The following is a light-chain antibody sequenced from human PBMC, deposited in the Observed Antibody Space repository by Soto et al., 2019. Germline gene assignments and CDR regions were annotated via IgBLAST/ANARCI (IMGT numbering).Light chain of an antibody. Sequence: DIVMTQSPDSLAVSLGERATINCKSSQSVLYSSNNKNYLAWYQQKPGQPPKLLIYWASTRESGVPDRFSGSGAWTDFTLNISSLQAEDVAVYYCQQYYSTLTFGQGTKLEIK. CDR2: WAS. CDR1: QSVLYSSNNKNY. CDR3: QQYYSTLT. J-gene: IGKJ2*01. V-gene: IGKV4-1*01.